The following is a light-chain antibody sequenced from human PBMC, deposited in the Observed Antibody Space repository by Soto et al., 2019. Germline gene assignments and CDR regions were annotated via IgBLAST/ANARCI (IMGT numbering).Light chain of an antibody. V-gene: IGKV3-20*01. Sequence: ESILTQSPGTLSLSPGERATLSCRASQTVNSRHLNWYQHKPGQAPRLLLYGASIRAAGIPDRFSGRRSGADFSLTITRLEPEDSAVYYCQQFDGSRPAFTFGQGTKLEI. CDR1: QTVNSRH. CDR2: GAS. CDR3: QQFDGSRPAFT. J-gene: IGKJ2*01.